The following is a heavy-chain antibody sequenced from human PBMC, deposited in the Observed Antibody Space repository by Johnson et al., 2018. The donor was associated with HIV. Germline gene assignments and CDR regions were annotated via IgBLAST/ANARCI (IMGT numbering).Heavy chain of an antibody. D-gene: IGHD3-22*01. CDR1: GFIFSDYY. CDR3: ARDPVSHYYDSSGSLDDAFDI. Sequence: QVQLVESGGGLVKPGGSLRLSCAASGFIFSDYYMSWIRQAPGKGLEWVSYISSSGTTIHYADSVKGRFTISRDNAKNTLYLQMNSLRAEDTAVYYCARDPVSHYYDSSGSLDDAFDIWGQGTMVTVSS. V-gene: IGHV3-11*04. CDR2: ISSSGTTI. J-gene: IGHJ3*02.